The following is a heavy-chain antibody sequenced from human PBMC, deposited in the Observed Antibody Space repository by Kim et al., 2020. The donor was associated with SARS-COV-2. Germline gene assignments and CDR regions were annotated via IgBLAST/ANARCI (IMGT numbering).Heavy chain of an antibody. CDR1: GASISSSPYS. Sequence: SETLSLTCTVSGASISSSPYSWGWIRQPPGMGLEWIGNMYYSGGTYYNPSLKSRVTISADTSKNQFSLNLTSVSATDTAVYYCAKGLSVSGQGTTVTVPS. CDR3: AKGLSV. V-gene: IGHV4-39*01. CDR2: MYYSGGT. J-gene: IGHJ6*02.